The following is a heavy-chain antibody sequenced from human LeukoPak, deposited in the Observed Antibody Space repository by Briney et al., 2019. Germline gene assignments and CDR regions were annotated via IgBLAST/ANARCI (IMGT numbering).Heavy chain of an antibody. J-gene: IGHJ6*03. D-gene: IGHD5-24*01. CDR3: ARDRERWLQFSKKTASMDV. Sequence: GGSLRLSCAASGFTFSSYNMNWVRQAPGKGLDWVSYISSSGNTIYYADSVKGRFTISRDNAKNSLYLQMNSLRAEDTAVYYCARDRERWLQFSKKTASMDVWGKGTTVTVSS. CDR2: ISSSGNTI. V-gene: IGHV3-48*04. CDR1: GFTFSSYN.